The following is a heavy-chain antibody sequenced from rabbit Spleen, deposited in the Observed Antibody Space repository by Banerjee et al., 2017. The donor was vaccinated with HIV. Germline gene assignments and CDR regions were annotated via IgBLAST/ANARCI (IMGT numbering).Heavy chain of an antibody. J-gene: IGHJ4*01. V-gene: IGHV1S40*01. CDR1: GISFGISDY. D-gene: IGHD7-1*01. Sequence: QSLEESGGGLVKPGASLTLTCKASGISFGISDYMCWVRQAPGKGLEWIGCIGTGSGTTWFANWAKGRFTISKTSSTTVTLQMSRLTAADTATYFCARSVSFAGYTDFGYALYYFDLWGQGTLVTVS. CDR2: IGTGSGTT. CDR3: ARSVSFAGYTDFGYALYYFDL.